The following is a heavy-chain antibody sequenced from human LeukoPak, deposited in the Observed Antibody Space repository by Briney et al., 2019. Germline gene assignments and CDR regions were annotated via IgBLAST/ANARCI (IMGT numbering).Heavy chain of an antibody. CDR2: INSDGRNT. CDR1: GFTFSTYW. J-gene: IGHJ4*02. V-gene: IGHV3-74*01. Sequence: PGGSLRLSCAASGFTFSTYWTHWVRQAPGKGLVWVSGINSDGRNTNYADSVKGRFTISRDNAKNTLYLQMNSLRAEDTAVYYCVKLSIIGVDYWGQGALVTVSS. D-gene: IGHD2/OR15-2a*01. CDR3: VKLSIIGVDY.